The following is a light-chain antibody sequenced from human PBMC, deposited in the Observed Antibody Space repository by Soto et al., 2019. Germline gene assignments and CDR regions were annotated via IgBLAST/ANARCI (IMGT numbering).Light chain of an antibody. CDR3: QQYGSSPST. J-gene: IGKJ2*02. Sequence: EIVLTQYPGTLSSSPGERATITCRASQSVSSSYLAWYQQKPGQAPKLLIHGASSRASGIPDRFSGSGSGTDFTLTISRLETEDFAVYHCQQYGSSPSTFGQGTKVEI. V-gene: IGKV3-20*01. CDR1: QSVSSSY. CDR2: GAS.